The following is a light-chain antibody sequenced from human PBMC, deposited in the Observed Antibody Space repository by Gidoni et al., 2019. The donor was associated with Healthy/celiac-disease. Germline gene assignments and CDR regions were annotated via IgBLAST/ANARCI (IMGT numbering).Light chain of an antibody. V-gene: IGLV4-69*01. CDR3: QTWGTGIVV. Sequence: QLVLTQSPPASASLGASVKLTCTLSSGHSSYAIAWHQQQPEKGPRYSMKLNSDGSHSKGDGIPDRFSGSSSGAERYLTISSLQSEDEADYYCQTWGTGIVVFGGGTKLTVL. CDR2: LNSDGSH. J-gene: IGLJ2*01. CDR1: SGHSSYA.